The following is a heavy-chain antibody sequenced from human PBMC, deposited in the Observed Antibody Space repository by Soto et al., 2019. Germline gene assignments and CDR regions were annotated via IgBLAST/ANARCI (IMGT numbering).Heavy chain of an antibody. CDR1: GFTFSSYA. Sequence: GGSLRLSCAASGFTFSSYAMSWVRQAPGKGLEWVSAISGSGGSTYYADSVKGRFTISRDNSKNTLYLQMNSLRAEDTAVYYCAKTTVNYYYYYGMDVWGQGTTVTVSS. V-gene: IGHV3-23*01. J-gene: IGHJ6*02. D-gene: IGHD4-4*01. CDR2: ISGSGGST. CDR3: AKTTVNYYYYYGMDV.